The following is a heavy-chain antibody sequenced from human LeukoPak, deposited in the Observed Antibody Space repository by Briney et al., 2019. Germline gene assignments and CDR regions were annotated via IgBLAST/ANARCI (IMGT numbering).Heavy chain of an antibody. CDR2: ISSNGGST. J-gene: IGHJ4*02. D-gene: IGHD6-19*01. Sequence: PGGSLRLSCAASGFTFSSYAMHWVCQAPGKGLEYVSAISSNGGSTYYANSVKGRFTISRDNSKNTLYLQMNSLRAGDTAVYYCARGGSGWLFWGLDYWGQGTLVTVSS. V-gene: IGHV3-64*01. CDR3: ARGGSGWLFWGLDY. CDR1: GFTFSSYA.